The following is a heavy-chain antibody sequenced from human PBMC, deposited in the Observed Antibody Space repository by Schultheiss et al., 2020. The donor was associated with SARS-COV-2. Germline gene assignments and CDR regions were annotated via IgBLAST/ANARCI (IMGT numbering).Heavy chain of an antibody. D-gene: IGHD3-16*01. Sequence: GESLKISCAASDFTFNTYWMHWVRQVPGKGLVWVSRIDENGNVITYADSVKGRFTISRDNAKNTLYLQMNSLRAEDTAVYYCARDVGGSVDYWGQGTLVTVSS. J-gene: IGHJ4*02. CDR3: ARDVGGSVDY. CDR2: IDENGNVI. CDR1: DFTFNTYW. V-gene: IGHV3-74*01.